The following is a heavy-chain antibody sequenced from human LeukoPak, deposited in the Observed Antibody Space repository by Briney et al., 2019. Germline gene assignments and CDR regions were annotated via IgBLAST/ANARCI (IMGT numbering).Heavy chain of an antibody. CDR1: GFTFSSYG. J-gene: IGHJ4*02. Sequence: PGRSLRLSCAASGFTFSSYGMHWVRQAPGKGLEWVAVIWYDGSNKYYADSVKGRFTISRDNSKNTLYLQMNSLRAEDTAVYYCARDRGGFGVVTPLGYWGQGTLVTVSS. CDR3: ARDRGGFGVVTPLGY. V-gene: IGHV3-30*19. CDR2: IWYDGSNK. D-gene: IGHD3-3*01.